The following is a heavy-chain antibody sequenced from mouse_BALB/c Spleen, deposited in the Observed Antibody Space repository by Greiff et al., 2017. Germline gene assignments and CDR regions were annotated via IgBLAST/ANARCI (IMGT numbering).Heavy chain of an antibody. V-gene: IGHV5-6-5*01. CDR2: ISSGGST. CDR3: ASAYYRYGRFAY. J-gene: IGHJ3*01. CDR1: GFTFSSYA. D-gene: IGHD2-14*01. Sequence: EVNVVESGGGLVKPGGSLKLSCAASGFTFSSYAMSWVRQTPEKRLEWVASISSGGSTYYPDSVKGRFTISRDNARNILYLQMSSLRSEDTAMYYCASAYYRYGRFAYWGQGTLVTVSA.